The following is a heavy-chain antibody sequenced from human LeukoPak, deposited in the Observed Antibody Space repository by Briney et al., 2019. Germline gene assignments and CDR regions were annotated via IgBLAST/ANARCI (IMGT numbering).Heavy chain of an antibody. J-gene: IGHJ4*02. CDR3: ASSGYCTNGVCYTLDY. D-gene: IGHD2-8*01. Sequence: SVKVSCKASGGTFSSYAISWVRQAPGQGLEWMGRIIPIFGTANYAQKFQGRVTITTDESTSTAYMELSSLRSEDTAVSYCASSGYCTNGVCYTLDYWGQGTLVTVSS. CDR1: GGTFSSYA. CDR2: IIPIFGTA. V-gene: IGHV1-69*05.